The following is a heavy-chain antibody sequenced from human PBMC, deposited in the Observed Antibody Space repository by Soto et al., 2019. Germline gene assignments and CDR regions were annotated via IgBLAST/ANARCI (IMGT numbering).Heavy chain of an antibody. CDR1: GLTFSSYA. V-gene: IGHV3-30-3*01. Sequence: PGGSLRLSCAASGLTFSSYAMHWVRQAPGKGLEWVAVISYDGSNKYYADSVKGRFTISRDNSKNTLYLQMNSLRAEDTAVYYCARVKVPAAKEYYFDYWGQGTLVTVSS. D-gene: IGHD2-2*01. CDR3: ARVKVPAAKEYYFDY. CDR2: ISYDGSNK. J-gene: IGHJ4*02.